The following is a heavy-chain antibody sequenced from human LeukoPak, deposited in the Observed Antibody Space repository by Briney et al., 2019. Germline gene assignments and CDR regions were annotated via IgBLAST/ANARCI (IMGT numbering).Heavy chain of an antibody. V-gene: IGHV3-72*01. CDR3: ASASAGLVEY. J-gene: IGHJ4*02. CDR2: IRNKAYSCTT. CDR1: GFSFSEHE. Sequence: TGGSLRLSCAASGFSFSEHEMDWVRQAPGKGPEWVGRIRNKAYSCTTENAASVRGRFTISRDDSKNLLFLQMHSLKTEDTAVYYCASASAGLVEYWGQGTLVTVSS. D-gene: IGHD3-16*01.